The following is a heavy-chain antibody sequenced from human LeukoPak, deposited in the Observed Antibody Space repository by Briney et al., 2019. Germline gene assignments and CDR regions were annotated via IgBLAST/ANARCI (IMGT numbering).Heavy chain of an antibody. V-gene: IGHV4-34*01. D-gene: IGHD3-10*01. Sequence: SETLSLTCAVYGGSFSGYYWSWIRQPPGKGLEWIGEINHSGSTNYNPSLKSRVTISVDTSKNQFSLKLSSVTAADTAVYYCARRLLWFGELDCWGQGTLVTVSS. CDR2: INHSGST. CDR1: GGSFSGYY. J-gene: IGHJ4*02. CDR3: ARRLLWFGELDC.